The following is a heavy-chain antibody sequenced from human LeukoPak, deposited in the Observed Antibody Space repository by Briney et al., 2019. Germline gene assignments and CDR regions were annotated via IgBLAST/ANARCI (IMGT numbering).Heavy chain of an antibody. V-gene: IGHV1-2*02. CDR1: GYTFTGYY. CDR2: INPNSGGT. D-gene: IGHD5-24*01. CDR3: ARDGGEMATITYYYYGMDV. J-gene: IGHJ6*02. Sequence: ASVKVSCKASGYTFTGYYMHWVRQAPGQGLEWTGWINPNSGGTNYAQKFQGRVTMTRDTSISAAYMELSRLRSDDTAVYYCARDGGEMATITYYYYGMDVWGQGTTVTVSS.